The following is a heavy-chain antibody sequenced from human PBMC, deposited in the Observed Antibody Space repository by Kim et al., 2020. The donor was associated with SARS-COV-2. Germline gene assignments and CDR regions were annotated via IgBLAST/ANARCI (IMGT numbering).Heavy chain of an antibody. CDR1: GGTFSNYG. Sequence: SVKVSCKASGGTFSNYGISWVRQAPGQGLEWMGGIIPLFGTANYAQNFHGRVTVTKDESTNTAYLELRSLRSEGTAVDLCARAGLFGIRSTVEGFVIWG. V-gene: IGHV1-69*05. J-gene: IGHJ3*02. CDR2: IIPLFGTA. CDR3: ARAGLFGIRSTVEGFVI. D-gene: IGHD3-16*01.